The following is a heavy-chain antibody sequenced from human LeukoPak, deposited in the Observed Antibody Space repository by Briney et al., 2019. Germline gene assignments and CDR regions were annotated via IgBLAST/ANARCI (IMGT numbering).Heavy chain of an antibody. V-gene: IGHV3-30*18. CDR2: ITYDGSNK. D-gene: IGHD3-9*01. CDR3: AKVDILTGAPSVYWYYGMDV. CDR1: GFTFSSYG. J-gene: IGHJ6*04. Sequence: PGGSLRLSCAASGFTFSSYGMHWVRQAPGKGLEWVAVITYDGSNKYYADSVKGRFTSSRDNSKNTLYLQMNSLRAEDTAVYYCAKVDILTGAPSVYWYYGMDVWGKGTTVTVSS.